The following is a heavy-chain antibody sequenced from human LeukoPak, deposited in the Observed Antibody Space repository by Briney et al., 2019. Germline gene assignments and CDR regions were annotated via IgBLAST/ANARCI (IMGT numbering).Heavy chain of an antibody. CDR1: GFTFSSYS. V-gene: IGHV3-21*04. CDR3: ATEGKTRTWNYYQAKPVY. J-gene: IGHJ4*02. Sequence: GSLILSCAASGFTFSSYSMNWVRQAPGKGLEWVSSISSSSSYIYYADSVKGRFTISRDNAKNTLYLQMNSLRAEDTAVYYCATEGKTRTWNYYQAKPVYWGQGTLVTVSS. CDR2: ISSSSSYI. D-gene: IGHD1-7*01.